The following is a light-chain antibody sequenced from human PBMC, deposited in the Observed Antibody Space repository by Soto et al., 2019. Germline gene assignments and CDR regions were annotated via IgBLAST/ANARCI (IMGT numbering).Light chain of an antibody. CDR2: GAS. J-gene: IGKJ1*01. CDR1: QSVGKS. V-gene: IGKV3-20*01. Sequence: ATLSCRASQSVGKSLAWYQQKPGQAPRLLIYGASTRATGIPDRFSGSGSGTDFTLTISRLEPEDFAVYYCQQYGGSPRTFGQGTKVDIK. CDR3: QQYGGSPRT.